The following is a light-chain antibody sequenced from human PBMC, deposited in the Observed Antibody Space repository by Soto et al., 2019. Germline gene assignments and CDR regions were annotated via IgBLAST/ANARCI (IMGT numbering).Light chain of an antibody. J-gene: IGKJ5*01. CDR2: GAS. CDR1: QSSSSSF. CDR3: QQYDNSPIT. V-gene: IGKV3-20*01. Sequence: EIVWTQSPGILSLSPGARASLSCGASQSSSSSFLAWYQQKPGQAPRLLIYGASSRATGIPDRFSGTGSETDFTLTISRLEPEDFALYYCQQYDNSPITFGQGTRLE.